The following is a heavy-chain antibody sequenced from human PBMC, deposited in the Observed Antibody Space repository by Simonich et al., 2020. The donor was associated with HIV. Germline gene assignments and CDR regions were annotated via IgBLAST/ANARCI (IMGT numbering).Heavy chain of an antibody. Sequence: QVQLQQWGAGLLKPSETLSLTCAVYGGSFSGYYWSWIRQPPGKGREWIGEIKQSESTNYNPSLKSRVTISVDTSKNQFSLKLSSVTAADTAVYYCARRHPTTVTTPYFDYWGQGTLVTVSS. CDR1: GGSFSGYY. J-gene: IGHJ4*02. V-gene: IGHV4-34*01. CDR3: ARRHPTTVTTPYFDY. D-gene: IGHD4-17*01. CDR2: IKQSEST.